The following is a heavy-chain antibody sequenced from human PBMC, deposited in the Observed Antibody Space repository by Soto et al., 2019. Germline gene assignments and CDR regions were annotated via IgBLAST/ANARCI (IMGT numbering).Heavy chain of an antibody. Sequence: VQLVESGGGLVQPGGSLKLSCAASGFTFSGSAMHWVRQASGKGLEWVGRIRSKANNYATAAGASVKGRFTISRDESKNTASLQMNSLKSEDTAVYYCSRQASDFWSGKPQYYMDVWGKGTTVTVSS. CDR2: IRSKANNYAT. CDR1: GFTFSGSA. CDR3: SRQASDFWSGKPQYYMDV. J-gene: IGHJ6*03. V-gene: IGHV3-73*01. D-gene: IGHD3-3*01.